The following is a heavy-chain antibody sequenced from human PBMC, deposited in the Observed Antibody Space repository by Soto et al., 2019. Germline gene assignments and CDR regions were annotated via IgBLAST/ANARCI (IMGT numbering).Heavy chain of an antibody. D-gene: IGHD3-3*01. J-gene: IGHJ6*02. CDR1: GGSISSGDYY. CDR2: IYYSGST. Sequence: SETLSLTCTVSGGSISSGDYYWGWIRQPPGKGLEWIGYIYYSGSTYYNPSLKSRVTISVDTSKNQFSLKLSSVTAADTAVYYCARVSTIFGVETRGMDVWGQGTTVTVSS. V-gene: IGHV4-30-4*01. CDR3: ARVSTIFGVETRGMDV.